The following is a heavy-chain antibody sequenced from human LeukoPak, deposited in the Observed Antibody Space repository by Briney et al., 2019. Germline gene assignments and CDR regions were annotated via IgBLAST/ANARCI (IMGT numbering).Heavy chain of an antibody. CDR2: ISYDGSNK. Sequence: GSLRLSCAASGFTFSSYGMHWVRQAPGKGLEWVAVISYDGSNKYFVESVKGRFTISRDNSKNTLYVQMNSLRAEDTAVYYCAKASPISSGWSFDYWGQGTLVTVSS. J-gene: IGHJ4*02. CDR3: AKASPISSGWSFDY. V-gene: IGHV3-30*18. CDR1: GFTFSSYG. D-gene: IGHD6-19*01.